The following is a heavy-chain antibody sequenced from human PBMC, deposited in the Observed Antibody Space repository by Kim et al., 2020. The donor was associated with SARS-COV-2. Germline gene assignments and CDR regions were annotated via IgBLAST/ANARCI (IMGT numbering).Heavy chain of an antibody. CDR2: INTNTGNP. Sequence: VSVKVSCKASGYTFTSYAMNWVRQAPGQGLEWMGWINTNTGNPTYAQGFTGRFVFSLDTSVSTAYLQISSLKAEDTAVYYCARDVLRLVYCSGGSCGAESDYWGQGTLVTVSS. D-gene: IGHD2-15*01. CDR3: ARDVLRLVYCSGGSCGAESDY. CDR1: GYTFTSYA. V-gene: IGHV7-4-1*02. J-gene: IGHJ4*02.